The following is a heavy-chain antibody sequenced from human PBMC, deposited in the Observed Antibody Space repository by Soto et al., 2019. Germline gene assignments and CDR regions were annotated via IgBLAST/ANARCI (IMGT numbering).Heavy chain of an antibody. D-gene: IGHD3-16*01. J-gene: IGHJ6*02. CDR3: AREGVRGMDV. CDR2: MNAGNGNT. Sequence: ASVKVSCKASGYTFTSYAMHWVRQAPGQRLEWMGWMNAGNGNTKYSQKFQGRVTITRDTSASTAYMELSSLRSEDTAVYYCAREGVRGMDVWGQGTTGTVSS. CDR1: GYTFTSYA. V-gene: IGHV1-3*01.